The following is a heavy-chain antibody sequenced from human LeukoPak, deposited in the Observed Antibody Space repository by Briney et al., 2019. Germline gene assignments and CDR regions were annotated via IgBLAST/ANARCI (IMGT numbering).Heavy chain of an antibody. D-gene: IGHD2-15*01. CDR1: GFTFSSYA. Sequence: GGSLRLSCAASGFTFSSYAMHWVRQAPGKGLEWVAVISYDGSNKYYADSVKGRFTISRDNSKNTLYLQMNSLRAEDTAVYYCASIGYCSGGSCSAPRAFDIWGQGTMVTVSS. CDR3: ASIGYCSGGSCSAPRAFDI. V-gene: IGHV3-30*04. CDR2: ISYDGSNK. J-gene: IGHJ3*02.